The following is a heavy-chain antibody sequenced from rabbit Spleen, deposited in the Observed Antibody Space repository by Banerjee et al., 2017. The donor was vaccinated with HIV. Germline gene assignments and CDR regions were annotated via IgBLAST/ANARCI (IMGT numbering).Heavy chain of an antibody. Sequence: QQLVESGGGLVKPGASLTLICTASGFSFSTSYDMCWVRQAPGKGLEWIACIDTNDGDTDYANWPKGRFTISKTSSTTVTLQMTRLTAADTATYFCARNYVNAFDPWGPGTLVTVS. J-gene: IGHJ2*01. CDR2: IDTNDGDT. V-gene: IGHV1S40*01. CDR3: ARNYVNAFDP. CDR1: GFSFSTSYD. D-gene: IGHD1-1*01.